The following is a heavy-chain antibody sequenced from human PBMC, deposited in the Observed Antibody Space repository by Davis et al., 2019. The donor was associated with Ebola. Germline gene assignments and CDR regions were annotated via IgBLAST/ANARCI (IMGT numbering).Heavy chain of an antibody. V-gene: IGHV4-31*11. CDR3: AREDYGDSKESYFDY. J-gene: IGHJ4*02. CDR2: IYYSGST. Sequence: PSETLSLTCAVYGGSFSGYYWSWIRQHPGKGLEWIGYIYYSGSTYYNPSLKSRVTISVDTSKNQFSLKLSAVTAADTAVYYCAREDYGDSKESYFDYWGQGTLVTVSS. CDR1: GGSFSGYY. D-gene: IGHD4-17*01.